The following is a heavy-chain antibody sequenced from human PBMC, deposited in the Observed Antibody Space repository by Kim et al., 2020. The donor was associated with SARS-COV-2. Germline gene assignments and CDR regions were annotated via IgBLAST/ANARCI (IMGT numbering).Heavy chain of an antibody. Sequence: GGSLRLSCAASGFTFSSYSMNWVRQAPGKGLEWVSSISSSSSYIYYADSVKGRFTISRDNAKNSLYLQMNSLRAEDTAVYYCATPRGYGVYVFDYWGQGTLVTVSS. D-gene: IGHD4-17*01. CDR2: ISSSSSYI. CDR3: ATPRGYGVYVFDY. J-gene: IGHJ4*02. V-gene: IGHV3-21*01. CDR1: GFTFSSYS.